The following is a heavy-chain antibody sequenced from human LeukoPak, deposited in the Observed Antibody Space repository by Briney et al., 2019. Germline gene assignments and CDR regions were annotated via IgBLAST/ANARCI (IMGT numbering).Heavy chain of an antibody. Sequence: GESLKISCRGSGYSFTSYWIGWVRQMPGKGPEWMGIIYPGDSDTRYSPSLQGQVTISADKSISTAYLQWSSLKASDTAMYYCARQVYSTGGDYWGQGTLVTVSS. J-gene: IGHJ4*02. V-gene: IGHV5-51*01. D-gene: IGHD6-13*01. CDR2: IYPGDSDT. CDR1: GYSFTSYW. CDR3: ARQVYSTGGDY.